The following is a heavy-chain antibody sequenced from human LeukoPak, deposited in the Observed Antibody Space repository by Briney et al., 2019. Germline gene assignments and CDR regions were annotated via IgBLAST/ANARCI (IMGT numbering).Heavy chain of an antibody. Sequence: SETLSLTCAVYGGSFSGYYWSWIRQPPGKGLEWIGEINHSGSTNYNPSLKSRVTISVDTSKNQFSLKLSSVTAADTAVYYCVRNYYDSSGDIWGQGTMVTVSS. CDR2: INHSGST. CDR1: GGSFSGYY. V-gene: IGHV4-34*01. CDR3: VRNYYDSSGDI. D-gene: IGHD3-22*01. J-gene: IGHJ3*02.